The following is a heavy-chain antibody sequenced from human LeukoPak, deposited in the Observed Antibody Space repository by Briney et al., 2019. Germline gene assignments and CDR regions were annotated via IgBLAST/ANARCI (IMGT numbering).Heavy chain of an antibody. V-gene: IGHV4-39*01. Sequence: SETLSLTCNVSGDSITSGGFYWAWIRQSPGKGLEWIGNVYYSGSTQYNPSLKGRVTISMDMPKNQSSLNLNSVSVTDTAIYYCARRDYAAWFDPWGQGTLVTVSS. J-gene: IGHJ5*02. D-gene: IGHD4/OR15-4a*01. CDR3: ARRDYAAWFDP. CDR1: GDSITSGGFY. CDR2: VYYSGST.